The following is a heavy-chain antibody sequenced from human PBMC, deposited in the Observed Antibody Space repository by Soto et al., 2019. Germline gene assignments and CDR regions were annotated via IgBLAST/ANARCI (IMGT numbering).Heavy chain of an antibody. D-gene: IGHD2-15*01. J-gene: IGHJ4*02. Sequence: ASVKVSCKASGYTFTNYGISWVRQAPGQGLEWMGWISAYNGNTNYTQKLQGRVTMTTDTSTSTAYMELRSLRSDDTAVYYCARKDCSGGSCYYNYWGQGTLVTVSS. V-gene: IGHV1-18*01. CDR1: GYTFTNYG. CDR2: ISAYNGNT. CDR3: ARKDCSGGSCYYNY.